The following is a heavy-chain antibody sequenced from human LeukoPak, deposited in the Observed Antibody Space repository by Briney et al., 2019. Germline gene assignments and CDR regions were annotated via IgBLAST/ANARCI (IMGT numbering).Heavy chain of an antibody. D-gene: IGHD4-23*01. J-gene: IGHJ3*02. CDR2: ISSSSSTI. CDR1: GFTFSSYS. CDR3: ARRPLYGGNFDAFDI. V-gene: IGHV3-48*04. Sequence: GGSLRLSCAASGFTFSSYSMNWVRQAPGKGLEWVSYISSSSSTIHYADSVKGRFTISRDNAKNSLYLQMNSLRAEDTAVYYCARRPLYGGNFDAFDIWGQGTMVTVSS.